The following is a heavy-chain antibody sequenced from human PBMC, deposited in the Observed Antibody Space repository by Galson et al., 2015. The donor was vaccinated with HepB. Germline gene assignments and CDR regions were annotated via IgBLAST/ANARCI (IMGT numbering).Heavy chain of an antibody. CDR2: ISSSSSYI. CDR1: GFTFSSYS. J-gene: IGHJ4*02. CDR3: ARDQRDIFDFDY. D-gene: IGHD2-15*01. Sequence: SLRLSCAASGFTFSSYSMNWVRQAPGKGLEWVSSISSSSSYIYYADSVKGRFTISRDNAKNSLYLQMNSLRAEDTAVYYCARDQRDIFDFDYWGQGTLVTVSS. V-gene: IGHV3-21*01.